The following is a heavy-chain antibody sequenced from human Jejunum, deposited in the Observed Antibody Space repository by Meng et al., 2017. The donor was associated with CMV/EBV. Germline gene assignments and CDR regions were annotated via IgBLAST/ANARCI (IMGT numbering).Heavy chain of an antibody. V-gene: IGHV1-2*02. J-gene: IGHJ1*01. D-gene: IGHD3-22*01. CDR1: GYTFTGYY. Sequence: KASGYTFTGYYMHWVRQAPGQGLEWMGWINPNSGGTNYAQKFQGRVTMTRDTSISTAYMELSRLRSDDTAVYYCARGYYDSSGYGLQHWGRGTLVTVSS. CDR2: INPNSGGT. CDR3: ARGYYDSSGYGLQH.